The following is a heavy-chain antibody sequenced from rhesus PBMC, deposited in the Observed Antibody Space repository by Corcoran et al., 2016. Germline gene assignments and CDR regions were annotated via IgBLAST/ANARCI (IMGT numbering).Heavy chain of an antibody. D-gene: IGHD2-39*02. J-gene: IGHJ6*01. CDR1: GGCISGHH. CDR2: IYGDGSAS. CDR3: ARRRGGGDFFGLDS. Sequence: QVQLQESGPGLVKPSETLYLTCTVSGGCISGHHWKWISQPPGKGLVWVGNIYGDGSASNSNPSLNSRVTRSIPTSKNQVSLKLKSVTAADTAVYFCARRRGGGDFFGLDSWGQGVVVTVSS. V-gene: IGHV4S11*01.